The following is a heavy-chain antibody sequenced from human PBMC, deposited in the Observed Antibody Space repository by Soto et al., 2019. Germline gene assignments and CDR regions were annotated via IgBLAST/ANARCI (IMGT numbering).Heavy chain of an antibody. Sequence: QVTLKESGPVLVKPTETLTLTCTVSGFSLSNAGMGVSWIRQPPGKALEWLAHIFSNDEKSYSTSLKRSLTIAKDTSKSQVVLTMTNMDPVDTATFYCARYLPYSSNFLDCWGQGTLVTVSS. CDR2: IFSNDEK. V-gene: IGHV2-26*01. J-gene: IGHJ4*02. CDR1: GFSLSNAGMG. CDR3: ARYLPYSSNFLDC. D-gene: IGHD6-13*01.